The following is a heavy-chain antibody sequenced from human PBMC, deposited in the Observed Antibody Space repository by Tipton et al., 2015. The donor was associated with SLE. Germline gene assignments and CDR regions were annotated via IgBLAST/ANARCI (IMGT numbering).Heavy chain of an antibody. CDR2: INHSGNT. V-gene: IGHV4-34*01. CDR3: ARDGYSSNYYVDY. Sequence: TLSLTCAVYGGSFSGYYWRWIRQPPGKGLEWIGEINHSGNTNYNPSLKSRVTISVDTSKNQFSLNLNSVTAADTAVYYCARDGYSSNYYVDYWGQGTLVTVSS. D-gene: IGHD6-13*01. J-gene: IGHJ4*02. CDR1: GGSFSGYY.